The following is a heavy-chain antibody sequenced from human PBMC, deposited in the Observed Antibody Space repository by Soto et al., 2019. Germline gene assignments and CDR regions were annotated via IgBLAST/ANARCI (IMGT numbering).Heavy chain of an antibody. CDR2: IHYSGSI. J-gene: IGHJ6*02. CDR1: GGSISYEYYH. CDR3: AREYDGGDRDYYGFDV. V-gene: IGHV4-30-4*08. D-gene: IGHD2-21*02. Sequence: SETLSLTCTVSGGSISYEYYHWTWIRQSPGKGLEWIGYIHYSGSIIYNPSFKSRVTISVDTSKNQFSLQLSSVTAADTAVYFCAREYDGGDRDYYGFDVWGQGTTVTVSS.